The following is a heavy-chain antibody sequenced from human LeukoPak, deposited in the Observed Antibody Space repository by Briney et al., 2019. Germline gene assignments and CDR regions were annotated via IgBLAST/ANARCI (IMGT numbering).Heavy chain of an antibody. CDR2: IYYSGST. D-gene: IGHD1-1*01. Sequence: SETLSLTCTVSGGSISSYYWSWIRQPPGKGLEWIGYIYYSGSTNYNPSLKGRVTISVDTSKNQFSLKLSSVTAADTAVYYCARHMGLGYTYFYPYFDYWGRGTLVTVSS. J-gene: IGHJ4*01. V-gene: IGHV4-59*08. CDR3: ARHMGLGYTYFYPYFDY. CDR1: GGSISSYY.